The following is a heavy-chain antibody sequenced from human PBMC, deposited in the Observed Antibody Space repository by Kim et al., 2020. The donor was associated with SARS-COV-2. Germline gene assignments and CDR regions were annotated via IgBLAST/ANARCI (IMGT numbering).Heavy chain of an antibody. CDR2: IKQDGSQK. J-gene: IGHJ4*02. Sequence: GRSLRLSCAASGFTFNTYWMSWVRQAPGKGLEWVANIKQDGSQKHYVDSVQGRFTISRDNAKNSLYLQMSSLRAEDTAVYYCARIFSRSCSVDYWGQGTLVTVSS. CDR3: ARIFSRSCSVDY. D-gene: IGHD2-2*01. CDR1: GFTFNTYW. V-gene: IGHV3-7*01.